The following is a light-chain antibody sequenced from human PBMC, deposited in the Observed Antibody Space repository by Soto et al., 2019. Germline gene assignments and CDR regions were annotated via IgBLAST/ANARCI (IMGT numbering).Light chain of an antibody. CDR3: QQSYSTLT. CDR1: QSVSSK. Sequence: IVMTQSPATLSVSPGERATLSCRASQSVSSKLAWYQQKPGQAPRLLIYGASTRATGIPARFSGSGSGTDFTLTISSLQPEDFATYYCQQSYSTLTFGGGTKVDIK. V-gene: IGKV3-15*01. J-gene: IGKJ4*01. CDR2: GAS.